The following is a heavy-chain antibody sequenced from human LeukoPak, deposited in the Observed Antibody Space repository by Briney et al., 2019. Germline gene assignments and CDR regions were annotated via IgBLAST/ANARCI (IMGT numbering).Heavy chain of an antibody. Sequence: PSETLSLTCAVYGGSFSGYYWSWIRQPPGKGLEWIGEINHSGSTNYNPSLKSRVTISVDKSKNQFSLKLNSVTAADTAVYYCARPYYYYMDVWGKGTTVTVSS. CDR1: GGSFSGYY. V-gene: IGHV4-34*01. CDR2: INHSGST. J-gene: IGHJ6*03. CDR3: ARPYYYYMDV.